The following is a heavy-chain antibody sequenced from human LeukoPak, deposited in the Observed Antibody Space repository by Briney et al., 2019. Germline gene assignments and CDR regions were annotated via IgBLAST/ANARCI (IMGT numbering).Heavy chain of an antibody. CDR2: VSEDGNKI. Sequence: GGSLRLSCAASGFSFSSYPMHWVRQAPGKGLEWVAVVSEDGNKIFDADFVKGRFTISRDNSKNTLYLQMNSLRAEDTALYYCAKEDRRGRHFDYWAREPWSPSPQ. V-gene: IGHV3-30*01. D-gene: IGHD3-16*01. J-gene: IGHJ4*02. CDR3: AKEDRRGRHFDY. CDR1: GFSFSSYP.